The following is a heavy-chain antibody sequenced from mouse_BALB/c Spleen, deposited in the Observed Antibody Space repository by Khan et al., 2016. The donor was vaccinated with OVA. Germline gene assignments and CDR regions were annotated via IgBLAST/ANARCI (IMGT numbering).Heavy chain of an antibody. D-gene: IGHD1-1*01. CDR2: ISCYNGST. CDR3: ARGDYFDSSSFAY. Sequence: LVKTGASAKISCKASGYSFTGYYMHWVKPSHGKSLEWIGYISCYNGSTTYNQKSKGKDTFTVDTFSSTVYMQFNRLTSEDSAVYYCARGDYFDSSSFAYWGQGTMLTVSA. CDR1: GYSFTGYY. V-gene: IGHV1S34*01. J-gene: IGHJ3*01.